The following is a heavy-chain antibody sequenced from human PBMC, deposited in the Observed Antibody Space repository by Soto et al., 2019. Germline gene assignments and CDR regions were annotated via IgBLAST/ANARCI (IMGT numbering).Heavy chain of an antibody. CDR2: ISAYNGDT. D-gene: IGHD1-26*01. Sequence: ASVKVSSKTSGYTFTSFSITWVRQAPGQGLEWMGWISAYNGDTDHAQNLQGRVTMTTDTSTSTAYMEMRSLRSDDTAVYYCARGGRTYGLNFWDQGTTITVSS. J-gene: IGHJ6*02. CDR1: GYTFTSFS. CDR3: ARGGRTYGLNF. V-gene: IGHV1-18*04.